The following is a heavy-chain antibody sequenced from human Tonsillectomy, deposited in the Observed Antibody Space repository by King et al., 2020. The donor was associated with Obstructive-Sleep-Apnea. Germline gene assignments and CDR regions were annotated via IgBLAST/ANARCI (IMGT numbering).Heavy chain of an antibody. J-gene: IGHJ6*02. D-gene: IGHD1-1*01. CDR3: ARVSTGTHYYYYVMDV. V-gene: IGHV4-39*07. Sequence: QLQESGPGLVKPSETLSLTCTVSGGSISSSSYYWGWIRQPPGKGLEWIGSIYYSGSTYYNPSLKSRVTIQVDTSKNQFSLKVSSVTAADPAVYYCARVSTGTHYYYYVMDVWGQGTTVTVSS. CDR1: GGSISSSSYY. CDR2: IYYSGST.